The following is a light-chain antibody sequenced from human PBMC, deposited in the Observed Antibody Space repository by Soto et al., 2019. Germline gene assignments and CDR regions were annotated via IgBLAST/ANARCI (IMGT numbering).Light chain of an antibody. Sequence: EIVLTQSPGTLSLSPGERATLSCRASQSVSSSYLGWYQQKPGQAPRLLTYGASNRATGIPDRFSGSGSGTEFTLTISRLEPEDFAVYYCQQYGSSPPITFGGGTKVDIK. CDR3: QQYGSSPPIT. V-gene: IGKV3-20*01. CDR2: GAS. CDR1: QSVSSSY. J-gene: IGKJ4*01.